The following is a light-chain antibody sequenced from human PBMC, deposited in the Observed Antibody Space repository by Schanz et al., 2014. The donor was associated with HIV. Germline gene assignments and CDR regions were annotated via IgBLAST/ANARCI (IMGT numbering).Light chain of an antibody. CDR1: SSDIGGSNY. CDR2: EVT. J-gene: IGLJ3*02. V-gene: IGLV2-8*01. Sequence: QSALTQPPSASGSPGQSVTISCTGTSSDIGGSNYVSWYQQYPGKAPRVMIYEVTRRPSGVPDRFSGSKSGTSVSLAITGLQAEDEADYYCLSYDSSLTTWVFGGGTKVTVL. CDR3: LSYDSSLTTWV.